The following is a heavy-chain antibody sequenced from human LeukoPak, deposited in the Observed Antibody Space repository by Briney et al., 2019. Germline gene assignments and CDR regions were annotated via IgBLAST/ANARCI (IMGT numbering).Heavy chain of an antibody. CDR3: AGSYDFWSGYDY. V-gene: IGHV3-23*01. Sequence: GGSLRLSCTASGFTFNSYSLNWVRQAPGKGLEWVSAISGSGGSTYYADSVKGRFTISRDNSKNTLYLQMNSLRAEDTAVYYCAGSYDFWSGYDYWGQGTLVTVSS. J-gene: IGHJ4*02. CDR1: GFTFNSYS. D-gene: IGHD3-3*01. CDR2: ISGSGGST.